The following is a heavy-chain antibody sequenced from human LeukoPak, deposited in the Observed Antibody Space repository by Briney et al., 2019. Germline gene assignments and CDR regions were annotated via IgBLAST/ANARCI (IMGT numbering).Heavy chain of an antibody. CDR2: ISGSGRGGIP. Sequence: GGSLRPSCAASGFTLTSYAMSWVRQAPGKGLKWVSSISGSGRGGIPSYADSVKGRSTISRDNSRNTLYLQLNSLGVEDTALYYCARFRNDFWTGYPSDAFDIWGQGTMVTVSS. CDR3: ARFRNDFWTGYPSDAFDI. V-gene: IGHV3-23*01. J-gene: IGHJ3*02. CDR1: GFTLTSYA. D-gene: IGHD3/OR15-3a*01.